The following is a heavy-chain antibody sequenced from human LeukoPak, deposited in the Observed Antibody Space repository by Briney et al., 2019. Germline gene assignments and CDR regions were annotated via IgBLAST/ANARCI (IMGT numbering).Heavy chain of an antibody. J-gene: IGHJ4*02. CDR2: ISSNGGST. Sequence: GGSLRLSCSASGFTFSSYAMHWVRQAPGEGLEYVSAISSNGGSTYYADSVKGRFTISRDNSKNTLYLQMSSLRAEDTAVYYCVKGGNYYDSSGYDYWGQGTLVTVSS. D-gene: IGHD3-22*01. CDR3: VKGGNYYDSSGYDY. V-gene: IGHV3-64D*06. CDR1: GFTFSSYA.